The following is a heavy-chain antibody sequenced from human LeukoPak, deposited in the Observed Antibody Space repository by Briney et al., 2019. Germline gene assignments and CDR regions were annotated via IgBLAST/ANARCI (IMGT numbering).Heavy chain of an antibody. Sequence: PSETLSLTCTVSGGSISSYYWSWIRQPPGKGLEWIGYIYYSGSTNYNPSLKSRVTISVDTSKNQFSLKLSSVTAADTAVYYCARDRPHRYWGQGTLVTVSS. CDR1: GGSISSYY. CDR3: ARDRPHRY. J-gene: IGHJ4*02. D-gene: IGHD2-15*01. CDR2: IYYSGST. V-gene: IGHV4-59*08.